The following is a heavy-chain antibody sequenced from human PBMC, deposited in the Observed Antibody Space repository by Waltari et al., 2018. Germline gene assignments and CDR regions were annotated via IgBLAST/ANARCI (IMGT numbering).Heavy chain of an antibody. CDR3: ATVRDSSSWYLYFQH. CDR2: VDPEDGET. D-gene: IGHD6-13*01. Sequence: EVQLVQSGAEVKKPGATVKISCKVSGYTFTDYYMHWVQQAPGKRLEWMGLVDPEDGETIDAVKFQGSVTITADTSTDTAYMELSSLRSKDTAVYYCATVRDSSSWYLYFQHWGQGTLVTVSS. CDR1: GYTFTDYY. J-gene: IGHJ1*01. V-gene: IGHV1-69-2*01.